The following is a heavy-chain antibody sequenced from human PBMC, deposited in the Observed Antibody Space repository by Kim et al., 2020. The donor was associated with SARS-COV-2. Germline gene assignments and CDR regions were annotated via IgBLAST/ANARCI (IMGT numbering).Heavy chain of an antibody. CDR1: GGTFSSYA. D-gene: IGHD1-1*01. Sequence: SVKVSCKASGGTFSSYAISWVRQAPGQGLEWMGGIIPIFGTANYAQKFQGRVTITADESTSTAYMELSSLRSEDTAVYYCARGGYNWNDGGGEYDYWGQGTLVTVSS. CDR2: IIPIFGTA. CDR3: ARGGYNWNDGGGEYDY. V-gene: IGHV1-69*13. J-gene: IGHJ4*02.